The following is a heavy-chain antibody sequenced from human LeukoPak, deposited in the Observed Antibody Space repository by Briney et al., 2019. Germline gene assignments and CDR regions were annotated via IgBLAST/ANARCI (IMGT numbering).Heavy chain of an antibody. D-gene: IGHD3-22*01. CDR1: GYTFTSYG. Sequence: ASVKVSCKASGYTFTSYGISWVRQAPGQGLEWVGWISAYNGNTNYAQTLQGRVTMTTDTSTRTAYMELRSLRSDDTAVYYCARVPITMTYYYYMDVWGKGTTVTVSS. J-gene: IGHJ6*03. CDR3: ARVPITMTYYYYMDV. CDR2: ISAYNGNT. V-gene: IGHV1-18*01.